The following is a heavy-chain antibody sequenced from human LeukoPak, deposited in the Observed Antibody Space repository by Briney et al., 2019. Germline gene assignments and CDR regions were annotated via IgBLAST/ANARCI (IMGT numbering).Heavy chain of an antibody. CDR2: ISSRGSTI. J-gene: IGHJ6*04. CDR3: AELGITMIGGV. V-gene: IGHV3-48*04. D-gene: IGHD3-10*02. Sequence: GGSLRLSCAASGFTFSSYSMSWVRQAPGKGLEWVSYISSRGSTIYYADSVKGRFTISRDNAKNSLYLKMNSLRAEDTAVYYCAELGITMIGGVWGKGTTVTISS. CDR1: GFTFSSYS.